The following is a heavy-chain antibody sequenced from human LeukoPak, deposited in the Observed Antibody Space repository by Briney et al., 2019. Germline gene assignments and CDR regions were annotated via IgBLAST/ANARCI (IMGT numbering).Heavy chain of an antibody. D-gene: IGHD3-16*02. CDR3: ARVEGYDYVWGSYRLPFDY. Sequence: PGGSLRLSCAASGFTFSSYGMHWVRQAPGKGLEWVAVISYDGSNKYYADSVKGRFTISRDNSKNTLYLQMNSLRAEDTAVYYCARVEGYDYVWGSYRLPFDYWGQGTLVTVSS. CDR2: ISYDGSNK. V-gene: IGHV3-30*03. CDR1: GFTFSSYG. J-gene: IGHJ4*02.